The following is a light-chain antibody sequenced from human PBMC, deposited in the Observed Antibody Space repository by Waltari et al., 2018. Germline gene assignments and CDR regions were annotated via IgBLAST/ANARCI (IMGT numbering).Light chain of an antibody. Sequence: QSALAQPASVSGSPAQSIAISCTGTSSDVGVYNYFSWYQQHPGKAPKLMIYDVYTRPSGVSDRFSGSKSGNTASLTISGLQAEDDADYYCSSYTNSRTIFGGGTKLTVL. CDR3: SSYTNSRTI. J-gene: IGLJ2*01. CDR2: DVY. CDR1: SSDVGVYNY. V-gene: IGLV2-14*03.